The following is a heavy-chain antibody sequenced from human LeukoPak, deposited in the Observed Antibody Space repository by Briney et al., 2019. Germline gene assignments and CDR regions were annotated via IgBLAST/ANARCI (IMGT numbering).Heavy chain of an antibody. D-gene: IGHD3-16*01. CDR2: IKQDGTEK. CDR1: GFTFSSYA. V-gene: IGHV3-7*03. CDR3: ARDCGGGAPCFDS. Sequence: GGSLRLSCAASGFTFSSYAMSWVRQAPGMGPEWLANIKQDGTEKFYMASVRGRFIISRDNAKSSLYLQMNSLRVEDTAVYYCARDCGGGAPCFDSWGQGTLVTVSS. J-gene: IGHJ4*02.